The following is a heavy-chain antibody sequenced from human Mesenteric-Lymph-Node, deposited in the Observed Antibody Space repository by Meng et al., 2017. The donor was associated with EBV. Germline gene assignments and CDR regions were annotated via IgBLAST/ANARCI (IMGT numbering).Heavy chain of an antibody. CDR1: GYTFTSYY. V-gene: IGHV1-46*01. CDR2: INPSGGST. CDR3: ARDRGFDYYDSSGYCFDY. D-gene: IGHD3-22*01. J-gene: IGHJ4*02. Sequence: HVQFVDARAEVKEPVASVKVSCKASGYTFTSYYIHWVRQAPGQGLEWMGIINPSGGSTSYAQKFQGRVTMPRDTSTSTVYMELSSLRSEDTAVYYCARDRGFDYYDSSGYCFDYWGQGTLVTVSS.